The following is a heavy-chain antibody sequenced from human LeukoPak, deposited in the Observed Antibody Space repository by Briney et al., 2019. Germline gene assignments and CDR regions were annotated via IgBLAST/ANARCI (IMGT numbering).Heavy chain of an antibody. Sequence: ASVKVSCKASGYTFTGYYMHWVRQAPGQGLEWMGWINPNSGGTNYAQKFQGRVTMTRDTSISTAYMELSRLRSDDTAVYYCVREGVDIVVVPAAIQFLGYWGQGTLVTVSS. CDR3: VREGVDIVVVPAAIQFLGY. D-gene: IGHD2-2*02. V-gene: IGHV1-2*02. CDR1: GYTFTGYY. CDR2: INPNSGGT. J-gene: IGHJ4*02.